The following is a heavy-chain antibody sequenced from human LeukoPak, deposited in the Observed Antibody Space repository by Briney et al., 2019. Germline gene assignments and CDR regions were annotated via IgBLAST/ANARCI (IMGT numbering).Heavy chain of an antibody. D-gene: IGHD1-7*01. CDR3: ARGLSTVGNYWVSRTPGFDP. CDR2: INHSGST. Sequence: SETLSLTRAVYGGSFSGYYWSWIRQPPGKGLEWIGEINHSGSTNYNPSLKSRVTISVDTSKNQLSLKLSSVTAADTAVYYCARGLSTVGNYWVSRTPGFDPWGQGTLVTVSS. J-gene: IGHJ5*02. V-gene: IGHV4-34*01. CDR1: GGSFSGYY.